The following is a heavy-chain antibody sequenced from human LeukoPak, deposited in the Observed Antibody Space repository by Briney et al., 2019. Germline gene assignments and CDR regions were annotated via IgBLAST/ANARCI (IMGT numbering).Heavy chain of an antibody. CDR3: ARGPNSVYDYHYGMDV. Sequence: GGSLRLSCAASGFTFSEHYMDWVRQAPGKGLEWVGRSRHKAKRYTTEYAASVKGRFSISRDDSTNSLYLQMNSLKNEDTAVYYCARGPNSVYDYHYGMDVWGQGTTVTVSS. J-gene: IGHJ6*02. CDR1: GFTFSEHY. CDR2: SRHKAKRYTT. D-gene: IGHD5/OR15-5a*01. V-gene: IGHV3-72*01.